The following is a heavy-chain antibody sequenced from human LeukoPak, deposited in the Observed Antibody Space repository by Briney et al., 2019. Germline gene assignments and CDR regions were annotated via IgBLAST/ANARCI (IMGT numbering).Heavy chain of an antibody. D-gene: IGHD2-2*01. Sequence: SETLSLTCAVYGGSFSGYYWSWIRQPPGKGLEWIGEINHSGSTNYNPSLKSRVTISVDTSKNQFSLKLSSVTAADTAVYYCARDKRLGYCSSTSCYAVGRGFWFDPWGQGTLVTVSS. CDR3: ARDKRLGYCSSTSCYAVGRGFWFDP. CDR1: GGSFSGYY. CDR2: INHSGST. J-gene: IGHJ5*02. V-gene: IGHV4-34*01.